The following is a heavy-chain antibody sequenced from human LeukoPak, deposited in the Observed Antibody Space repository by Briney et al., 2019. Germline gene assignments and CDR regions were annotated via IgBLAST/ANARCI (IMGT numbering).Heavy chain of an antibody. Sequence: GGSLRLSCAASGLTFSSYAMCWVRQAPGKGLEWVSAISGSGGSTYYADSVKGRFTISRDNSKNTLYLQMNSLRAEDTAVYYCAKDGSDCSGGSCYHYFDYWGQGTLVTVSS. CDR1: GLTFSSYA. CDR2: ISGSGGST. CDR3: AKDGSDCSGGSCYHYFDY. J-gene: IGHJ4*02. V-gene: IGHV3-23*01. D-gene: IGHD2-15*01.